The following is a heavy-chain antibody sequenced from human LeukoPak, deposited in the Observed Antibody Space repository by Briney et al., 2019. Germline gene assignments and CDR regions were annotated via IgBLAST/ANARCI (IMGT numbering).Heavy chain of an antibody. V-gene: IGHV3-23*01. D-gene: IGHD1-14*01. Sequence: RGSLRLSCTASGFTFSSLAMTWVRQAPGKGLEWVSTIRSNGDTTYNADSVKGRFTISRDNSKNTLYLELNSLRVEDTATFYCAKGQEPDDGVFDSWGQGTMVTVSS. CDR2: IRSNGDTT. J-gene: IGHJ4*02. CDR1: GFTFSSLA. CDR3: AKGQEPDDGVFDS.